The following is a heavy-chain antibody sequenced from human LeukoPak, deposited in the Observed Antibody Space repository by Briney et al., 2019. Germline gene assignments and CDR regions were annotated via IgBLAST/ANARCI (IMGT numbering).Heavy chain of an antibody. CDR1: GGSFSGYY. J-gene: IGHJ6*04. V-gene: IGHV4-34*01. D-gene: IGHD2-2*01. CDR3: ASLRYCSSTSCSNGYYYYGMDV. CDR2: INHSGST. Sequence: SETLSLTCAVYGGSFSGYYWSWIRQPPGKGPEWSGEINHSGSTNYNPSLKSRVTVSVDTSKNQFSLKLSSVTAADTAVYYCASLRYCSSTSCSNGYYYYGMDVWGKGTTVTVSS.